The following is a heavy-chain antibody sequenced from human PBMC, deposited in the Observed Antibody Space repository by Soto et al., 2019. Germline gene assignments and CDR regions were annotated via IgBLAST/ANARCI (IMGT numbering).Heavy chain of an antibody. V-gene: IGHV4-34*01. Sequence: SDTLSLTCAVFGWPFIVSYWTWIRQPPGTGLEWIGEINHSGSTNYNPSLKSRVTISVDTSKNQFSLKLTSVTAADTAVYYCARDKITGLFDYSGQGTLVTVS. CDR1: GWPFIVSY. CDR3: ARDKITGLFDY. D-gene: IGHD2-8*02. J-gene: IGHJ4*02. CDR2: INHSGST.